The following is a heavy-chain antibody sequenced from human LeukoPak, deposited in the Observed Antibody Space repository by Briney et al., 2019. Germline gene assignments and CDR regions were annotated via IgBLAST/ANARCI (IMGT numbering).Heavy chain of an antibody. V-gene: IGHV4-59*08. CDR2: VYHTERT. D-gene: IGHD4-23*01. CDR3: ASFSDYGGNFFDY. J-gene: IGHJ4*02. Sequence: SETLSLTCTVSGGSISNYYWSWIRQPPGKGLEWIGYVYHTERTDYNPSLKSRVTISIDTSKNQFSLKLISVTAADTAVYYCASFSDYGGNFFDYWGQGTLVTVSS. CDR1: GGSISNYY.